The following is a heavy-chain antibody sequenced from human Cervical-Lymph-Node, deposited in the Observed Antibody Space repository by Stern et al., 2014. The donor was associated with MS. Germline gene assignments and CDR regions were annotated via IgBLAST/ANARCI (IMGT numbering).Heavy chain of an antibody. V-gene: IGHV4-39*01. CDR2: IYYSGSS. Sequence: QVQLQESGPGLVKPSETLSLTCTVSGVSISISSYYWNWIRQSPGKGLEWIGSIYYSGSSHYNSSLESRVTISVDTSKNQFSLKLKSVTAADTAVYYCASSGYYYGDFDYWGQGTLATVSS. CDR1: GVSISISSYY. J-gene: IGHJ4*02. D-gene: IGHD3-22*01. CDR3: ASSGYYYGDFDY.